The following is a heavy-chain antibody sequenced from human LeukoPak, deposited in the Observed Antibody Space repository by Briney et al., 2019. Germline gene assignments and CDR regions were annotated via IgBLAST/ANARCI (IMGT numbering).Heavy chain of an antibody. Sequence: SETLSLTCTVSGGSISSYYWSWIRQPPGKGLEWIGYIYYSGSTNYNPSLKSRVTISVDTSKNQFSLKLSSVTAADTAVYYCARGSRYYDFWSGFKSAFDIWGQGTMVTVSS. J-gene: IGHJ3*02. V-gene: IGHV4-59*08. CDR1: GGSISSYY. D-gene: IGHD3-3*01. CDR3: ARGSRYYDFWSGFKSAFDI. CDR2: IYYSGST.